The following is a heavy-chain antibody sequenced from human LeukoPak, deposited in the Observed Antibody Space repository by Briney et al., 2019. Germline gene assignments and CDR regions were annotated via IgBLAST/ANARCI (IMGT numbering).Heavy chain of an antibody. J-gene: IGHJ5*02. D-gene: IGHD5/OR15-5a*01. V-gene: IGHV3-48*01. Sequence: GSLRLSCAASGFTFSSYSMNWVRQAPGKGLEWVSYISSSSSTIYYADSVKGRFTISRDNAKNSLYLQMNSLRAEDTAVYYCARDVLRSPPPNWFDPWGQGTLVTVSS. CDR1: GFTFSSYS. CDR3: ARDVLRSPPPNWFDP. CDR2: ISSSSSTI.